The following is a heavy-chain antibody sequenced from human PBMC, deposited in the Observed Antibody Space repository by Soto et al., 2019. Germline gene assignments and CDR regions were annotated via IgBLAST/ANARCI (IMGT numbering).Heavy chain of an antibody. CDR3: ARDGSSSWYHWFDP. D-gene: IGHD6-13*01. CDR1: GYTFTSYG. CDR2: ISAYNGNT. J-gene: IGHJ5*02. Sequence: KVSCKASGYTFTSYGISWVRQAPGQGLEWMGWISAYNGNTNYAQKLQGRVTMTTDTSTSTAYMELRSLRSDDTAVYYCARDGSSSWYHWFDPWGQGTLVTVSS. V-gene: IGHV1-18*01.